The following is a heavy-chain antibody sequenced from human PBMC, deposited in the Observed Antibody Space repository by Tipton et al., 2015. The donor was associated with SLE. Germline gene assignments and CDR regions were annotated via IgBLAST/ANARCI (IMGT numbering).Heavy chain of an antibody. Sequence: TLSLTCTVSGGSISSSHYYWGWIRQPPGKGLEWIGSMYYSGSTYYNPSLKSRVTISVDTSRNQFPLKLTSVTAADTAVYYCARRGYSYALPLDSWGQGTLVTVSS. J-gene: IGHJ4*02. V-gene: IGHV4-39*01. CDR1: GGSISSSHYY. CDR3: ARRGYSYALPLDS. CDR2: MYYSGST. D-gene: IGHD5-18*01.